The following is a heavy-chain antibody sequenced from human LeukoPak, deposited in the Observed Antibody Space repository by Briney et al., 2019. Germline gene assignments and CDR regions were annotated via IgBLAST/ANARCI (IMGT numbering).Heavy chain of an antibody. CDR1: GGSINGYY. CDR2: IYYSGST. Sequence: NPSETLSLTCTISGGSINGYYWSWIRQPPGKGLEWIGDIYYSGSTNYNPSLKSRVTMSVDTSKKQLSLNLRSVTAADTAVYYCARLRDSTGYHFDYWGQGTLVTVSS. CDR3: ARLRDSTGYHFDY. D-gene: IGHD3-22*01. J-gene: IGHJ4*02. V-gene: IGHV4-59*01.